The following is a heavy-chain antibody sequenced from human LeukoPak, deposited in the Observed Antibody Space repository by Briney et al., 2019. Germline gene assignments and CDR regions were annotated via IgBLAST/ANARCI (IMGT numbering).Heavy chain of an antibody. Sequence: GGSLRLSCAASGFTFDDYAMHWVRQAPGKGLEWVSGISWNSGSIGYADSVKGRFTISRDNAKNSLYLQMNSLRAEDTALYYCAKDTGYYYDSSNYFTWGQGTLVTVSS. V-gene: IGHV3-9*01. J-gene: IGHJ5*02. D-gene: IGHD3-22*01. CDR2: ISWNSGSI. CDR3: AKDTGYYYDSSNYFT. CDR1: GFTFDDYA.